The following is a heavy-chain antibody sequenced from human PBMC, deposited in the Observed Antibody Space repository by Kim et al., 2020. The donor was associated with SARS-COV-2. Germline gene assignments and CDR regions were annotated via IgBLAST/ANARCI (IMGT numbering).Heavy chain of an antibody. Sequence: SADSVKGRFTISRDNSKNTLYLQMNSLRAEDTAVYYCARAQTGPQYYFDYWGQGTLVTVSS. CDR3: ARAQTGPQYYFDY. D-gene: IGHD3-10*01. V-gene: IGHV3-30*01. J-gene: IGHJ4*02.